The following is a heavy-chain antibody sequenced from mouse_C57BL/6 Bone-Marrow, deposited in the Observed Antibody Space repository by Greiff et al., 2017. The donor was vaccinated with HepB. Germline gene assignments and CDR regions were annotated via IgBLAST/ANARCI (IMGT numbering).Heavy chain of an antibody. CDR1: GFNIKNTY. CDR2: IDPANGNT. Sequence: EVQLVESVAELVRPGASVKLSCTASGFNIKNTYMHWVKQRPEQGLEWIGRIDPANGNTKYAPKFQGKATITADTSSNTAYLQLSSLTSEDTAIYYCARGSSPSYWYFDVWGTGTTVTVSS. J-gene: IGHJ1*03. D-gene: IGHD1-1*01. CDR3: ARGSSPSYWYFDV. V-gene: IGHV14-3*01.